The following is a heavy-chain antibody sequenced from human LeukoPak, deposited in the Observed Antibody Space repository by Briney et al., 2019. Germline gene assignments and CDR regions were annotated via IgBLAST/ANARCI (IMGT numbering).Heavy chain of an antibody. CDR3: AREDEWPFDY. Sequence: EASVKVSCKASGGTFSSYAISWVRQAPGQGLEWMGGIIPIFGTANYAQKFQGRVTITADESTSTAYMELSSLRSEDTAVYYCAREDEWPFDYWGQGTLVTVSS. CDR2: IIPIFGTA. D-gene: IGHD3-3*01. J-gene: IGHJ4*02. CDR1: GGTFSSYA. V-gene: IGHV1-69*13.